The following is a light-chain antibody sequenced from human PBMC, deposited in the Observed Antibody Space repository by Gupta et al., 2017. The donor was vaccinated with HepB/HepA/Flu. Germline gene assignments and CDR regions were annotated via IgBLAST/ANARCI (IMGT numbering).Light chain of an antibody. J-gene: IGLJ2*01. CDR2: EVS. CDR3: SSYTSSSSVV. V-gene: IGLV2-18*02. CDR1: SSDVGSYNR. Sequence: QSALTQPPSVSGSPGQSVPISCTGTSSDVGSYNRVSWYQQPPGTAPKLMMYEVSNRPSGVPDRFSGSKSGNTASLTISGLQAEDEADYYCSSYTSSSSVVFGGGTKLTVL.